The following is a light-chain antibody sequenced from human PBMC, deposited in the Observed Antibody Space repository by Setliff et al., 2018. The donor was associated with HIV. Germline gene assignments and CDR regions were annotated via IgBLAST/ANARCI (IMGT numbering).Light chain of an antibody. Sequence: EIVLTQSPATLSLSPGERATLSCRASQSISSYLAWYQQKPGQAPRLLVYDAFNRATGIPARFSGSGSGTDFTLTISSLEPEDFAVYYCQQRTNFGPGT. J-gene: IGKJ3*01. CDR3: QQRTN. CDR1: QSISSY. V-gene: IGKV3-11*01. CDR2: DAF.